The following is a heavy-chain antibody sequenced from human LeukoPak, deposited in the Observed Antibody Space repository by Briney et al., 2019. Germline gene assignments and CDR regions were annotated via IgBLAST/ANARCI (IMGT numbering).Heavy chain of an antibody. CDR2: IGGSGGFIA. CDR1: GFTFSSHG. CDR3: TRDLGWLHYAD. D-gene: IGHD5-12*01. Sequence: PGGSLRLSCAASGFTFSSHGMNWVRHTPGKGLEWVSGIGGSGGFIAYYADSVKGRFTVSRDNSKNTVYLQMDSLRADDTAIYYCTRDLGWLHYADWGQGTLVTVSS. V-gene: IGHV3-23*01. J-gene: IGHJ4*02.